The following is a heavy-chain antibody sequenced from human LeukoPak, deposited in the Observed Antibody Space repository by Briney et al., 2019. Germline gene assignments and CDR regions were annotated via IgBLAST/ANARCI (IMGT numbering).Heavy chain of an antibody. CDR3: ARDGITDAFDI. CDR2: ISYDGSNK. CDR1: GFTFSSYA. V-gene: IGHV3-30-3*01. D-gene: IGHD1-14*01. J-gene: IGHJ3*02. Sequence: GRSLRLSCAASGFTFSSYAMHWVRQAPGKGLEWVAVISYDGSNKYYADSVKGRFTISRDNSKSTLYLQMNSLRAEDTAVYYCARDGITDAFDIWGQGTMVTVSS.